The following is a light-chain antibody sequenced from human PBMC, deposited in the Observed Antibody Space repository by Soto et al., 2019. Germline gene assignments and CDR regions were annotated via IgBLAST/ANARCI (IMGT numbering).Light chain of an antibody. CDR2: AES. CDR1: KSISNN. J-gene: IGKJ1*01. CDR3: QQSYSSPPT. V-gene: IGKV1-39*01. Sequence: DIQMTQSPSCLSASVEDRVIIACRASKSISNNLNWYQQKPGKAPKLLIFAESSLQSGVPSRFSGSRSGPDFTLTISSLQPEDFATYYCQQSYSSPPTFGQGTKVDIK.